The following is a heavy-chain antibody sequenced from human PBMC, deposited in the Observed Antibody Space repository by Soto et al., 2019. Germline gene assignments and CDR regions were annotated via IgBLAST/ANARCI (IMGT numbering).Heavy chain of an antibody. D-gene: IGHD3-10*01. CDR1: GFSLSTSGVG. J-gene: IGHJ5*02. CDR3: AHRQARRGLADNWFDP. CDR2: IYWDDDK. V-gene: IGHV2-5*02. Sequence: QITLKESGPPLVKPTQTLTLTCTFSGFSLSTSGVGVGWIRQPPGKALEWLALIYWDDDKRYSPSLKSRLTLTKDTSKNQVVLTMTNMDPVDTATYYCAHRQARRGLADNWFDPWGQGTLVTVSS.